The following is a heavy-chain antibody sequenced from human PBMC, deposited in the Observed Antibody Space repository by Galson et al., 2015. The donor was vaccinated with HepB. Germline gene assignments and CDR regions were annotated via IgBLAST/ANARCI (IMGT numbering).Heavy chain of an antibody. D-gene: IGHD3-22*01. V-gene: IGHV3-11*01. CDR1: GFTFSDYD. CDR3: ARDDRYYYDRRGIQHLGY. J-gene: IGHJ4*02. Sequence: SLRLSCAASGFTFSDYDMSWIRQAPGKGLEWVGYISSYGSTIYYADSVKGRFTITRDTATNSLYLQMNSLRSEDTAVYYCARDDRYYYDRRGIQHLGYWGQGTLVTVSS. CDR2: ISSYGSTI.